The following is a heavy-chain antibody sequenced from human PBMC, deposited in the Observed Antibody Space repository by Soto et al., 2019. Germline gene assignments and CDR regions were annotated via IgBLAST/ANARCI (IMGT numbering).Heavy chain of an antibody. CDR1: GASVSGGTYY. Sequence: QLQLQESGPGLVKPSETLSLACSVSGASVSGGTYYWGWIRQPPGKELEWVGDVHYSGITHYNPSLMSRATISVDTSHNQFSLKLSSVTAADTAVYYCARRAHGYPTNWFDPWGQGTLVIVSS. CDR3: ARRAHGYPTNWFDP. V-gene: IGHV4-39*01. D-gene: IGHD3-22*01. J-gene: IGHJ5*02. CDR2: VHYSGIT.